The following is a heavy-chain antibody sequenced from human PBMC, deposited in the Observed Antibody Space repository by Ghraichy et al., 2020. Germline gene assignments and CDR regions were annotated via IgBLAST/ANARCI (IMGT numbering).Heavy chain of an antibody. V-gene: IGHV4-61*01. D-gene: IGHD6-6*01. CDR3: ATRIAARPHYYYGMDV. CDR1: GGSVSSGSYY. J-gene: IGHJ6*02. Sequence: QTLSLTCTVSGGSVSSGSYYWSWIRQPPGKGLEWIGYIYYSGSTNYNPSLKSRVTISIDTSKNQISLKLSSMTAADTAVYYCATRIAARPHYYYGMDVWGQGTTVTVSS. CDR2: IYYSGST.